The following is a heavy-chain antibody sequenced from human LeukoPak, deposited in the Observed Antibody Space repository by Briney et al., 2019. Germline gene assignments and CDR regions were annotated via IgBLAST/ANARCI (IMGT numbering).Heavy chain of an antibody. D-gene: IGHD4-11*01. V-gene: IGHV3-30*03. CDR1: GFTFSNYG. CDR3: ARAIYSGTYYFDY. J-gene: IGHJ4*02. CDR2: ISYDGSSK. Sequence: GGSLRLSCAASGFTFSNYGIHWVRQAPGKGLEWVAVISYDGSSKYYADSVKGRFTISRDNSKNTLYLQMNSLRAEDTAVYYCARAIYSGTYYFDYWGQGTLVTVSS.